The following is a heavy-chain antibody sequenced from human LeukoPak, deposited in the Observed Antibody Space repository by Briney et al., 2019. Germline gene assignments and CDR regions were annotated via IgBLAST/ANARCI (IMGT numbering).Heavy chain of an antibody. CDR3: ARPRVGATGWFDP. Sequence: PGGSLRLSCAASGFTFSSYSMNWVRQAPGKGLEWVSSISSSSSYIYYADSVKGRFTISRGNAKNSLYLQMNSLRAEDTAVYYCARPRVGATGWFDPGGQGTLVTVSS. CDR1: GFTFSSYS. J-gene: IGHJ5*02. D-gene: IGHD1-26*01. CDR2: ISSSSSYI. V-gene: IGHV3-21*01.